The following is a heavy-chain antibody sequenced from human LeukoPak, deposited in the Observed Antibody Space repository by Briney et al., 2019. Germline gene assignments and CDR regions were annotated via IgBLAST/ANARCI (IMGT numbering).Heavy chain of an antibody. CDR2: IYPGDSDT. J-gene: IGHJ3*02. CDR3: ARLLYNWNDPGAFDI. D-gene: IGHD1-1*01. CDR1: GYSFTSYW. V-gene: IGHV5-51*01. Sequence: GESLKISCTGSGYSFTSYWIGWVRQIPGKGLEWMGIIYPGDSDTRYSPSFQGQVTISADKSISTAYLQWSSLKASDTAMYYCARLLYNWNDPGAFDIWGQGTMVTVSS.